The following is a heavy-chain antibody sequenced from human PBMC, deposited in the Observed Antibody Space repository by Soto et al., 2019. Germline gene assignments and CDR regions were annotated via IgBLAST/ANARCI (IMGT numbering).Heavy chain of an antibody. CDR2: ISQDGTDT. CDR3: ARDPLSYGDYAQTYWYFDL. Sequence: EAQLVESGGGLVQPGGSLRLSCGASGITFSRCLMSWVRQAPGKGLEWVASISQDGTDTDYVDSVKGRFAISRDNPKNPLYLQMNSLRTDDTAVYYCARDPLSYGDYAQTYWYFDLWGRGTRVTVSA. CDR1: GITFSRCL. J-gene: IGHJ2*01. D-gene: IGHD4-17*01. V-gene: IGHV3-7*01.